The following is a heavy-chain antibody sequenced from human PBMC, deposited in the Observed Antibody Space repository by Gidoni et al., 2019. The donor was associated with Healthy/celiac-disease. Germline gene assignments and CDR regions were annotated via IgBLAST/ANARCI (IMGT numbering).Heavy chain of an antibody. Sequence: QVQLVESGGGVVQPGRALRLPCAGSGFPFSSYAMHWFLQGPGQGRGGVAVIAYDGSNKYYADSVKGQFTISRDNSKNTRYLQRNRLRAGDTAVYYCARAGGGKEKSYYYYGMDVWGQGTTVTVSS. D-gene: IGHD3-16*01. CDR2: IAYDGSNK. J-gene: IGHJ6*02. CDR3: ARAGGGKEKSYYYYGMDV. V-gene: IGHV3-30-3*01. CDR1: GFPFSSYA.